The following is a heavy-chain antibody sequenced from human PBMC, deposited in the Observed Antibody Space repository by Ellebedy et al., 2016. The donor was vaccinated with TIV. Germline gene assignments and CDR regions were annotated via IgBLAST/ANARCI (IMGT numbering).Heavy chain of an antibody. D-gene: IGHD5-18*01. Sequence: SETLSLTXTVSGGSISSGGYYWSWIRQHPGKGLEWIGYIYYSGSTYYNPSLKSRVTISVDTSKNQFSLNLNSVTAADTAVYYCARINVDTSNFDYWGQGTLVTVSS. CDR3: ARINVDTSNFDY. CDR2: IYYSGST. CDR1: GGSISSGGYY. V-gene: IGHV4-31*03. J-gene: IGHJ4*02.